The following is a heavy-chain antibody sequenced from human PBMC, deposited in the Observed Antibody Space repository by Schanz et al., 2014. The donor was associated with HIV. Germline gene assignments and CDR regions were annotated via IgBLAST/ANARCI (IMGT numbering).Heavy chain of an antibody. Sequence: EVQLLESGGTLVHPGGSLRLSCAASGFTFSSYAMSWVRQAPGKGLEWVSAISGSSITYSADSVKGRFTISRDNSKNTLYLQMNSLRAEDTAVYYCALSRPSGYGGSWYFDLWGRGTLVAVSS. J-gene: IGHJ2*01. CDR1: GFTFSSYA. CDR2: ISGSSIT. CDR3: ALSRPSGYGGSWYFDL. V-gene: IGHV3-23*01. D-gene: IGHD2-15*01.